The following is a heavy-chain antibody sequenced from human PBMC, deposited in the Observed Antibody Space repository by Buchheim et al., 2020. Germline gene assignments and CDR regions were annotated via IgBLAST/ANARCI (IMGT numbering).Heavy chain of an antibody. J-gene: IGHJ4*02. Sequence: QVQLQQWGAGLLKPSETLSLTCAVYGGSFSGYYWSWIRQPPGKGLEWIGEINHSGSTNYNPSLKSRVTTSVDKSKNQSSFKLSSVNAADTAVYYCARRAAVAASIPWWGQGTL. D-gene: IGHD6-19*01. CDR1: GGSFSGYY. CDR2: INHSGST. V-gene: IGHV4-34*01. CDR3: ARRAAVAASIPW.